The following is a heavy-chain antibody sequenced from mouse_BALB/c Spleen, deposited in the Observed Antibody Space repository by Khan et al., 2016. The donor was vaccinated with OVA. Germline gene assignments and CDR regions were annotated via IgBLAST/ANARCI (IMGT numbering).Heavy chain of an antibody. V-gene: IGHV1-34*01. CDR1: GYSFTTYY. D-gene: IGHD3-3*01. CDR3: ARGTFDY. Sequence: EVQLQESGPELMKPGASVKISCKASGYSFTTYYMHWVKQSHGKSLEWIGYIDPFNGGNDYNQKFKGKATLPVDKSSSTAYMHLSSLTSEDSAVYYWARGTFDYWGQGTLVTVSA. CDR2: IDPFNGGN. J-gene: IGHJ3*01.